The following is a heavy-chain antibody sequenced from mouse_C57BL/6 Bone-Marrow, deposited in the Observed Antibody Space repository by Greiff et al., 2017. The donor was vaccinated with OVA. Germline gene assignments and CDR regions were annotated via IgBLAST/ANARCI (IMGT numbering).Heavy chain of an antibody. V-gene: IGHV1-82*01. CDR1: GYAFSSSW. Sequence: QVQLQQSGPALVKPGASVKISCKASGYAFSSSWLNWVQQRPGKGLEWIGRIYPGAGDPNYNGKFTGKATLTADQSSSTAYMQLSSLTSEDSAVYFCARWIYDGYPYYFDYWGQGTTLTVSS. CDR2: IYPGAGDP. J-gene: IGHJ2*01. D-gene: IGHD2-3*01. CDR3: ARWIYDGYPYYFDY.